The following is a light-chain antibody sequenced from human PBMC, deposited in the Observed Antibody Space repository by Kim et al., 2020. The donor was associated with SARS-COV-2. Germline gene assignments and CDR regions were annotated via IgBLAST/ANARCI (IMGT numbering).Light chain of an antibody. CDR3: QQSYSTLLT. V-gene: IGKV1-39*01. J-gene: IGKJ4*01. CDR1: QSLCRY. CDR2: SAS. Sequence: DHGPNPCPANQSLCRYLKWESQKPGKAPKPLIYSASNLQSWVPSRFSGSGSGTDFTLTISSLQPEDFATYYCQQSYSTLLTFGGGTKLEI.